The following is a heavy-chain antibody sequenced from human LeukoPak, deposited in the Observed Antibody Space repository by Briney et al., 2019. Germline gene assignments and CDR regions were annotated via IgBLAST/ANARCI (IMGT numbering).Heavy chain of an antibody. CDR2: VYTSGST. J-gene: IGHJ3*02. V-gene: IGHV4-61*02. CDR1: GGSISSGSYY. D-gene: IGHD3-3*01. CDR3: ARDLRYYDFWSGYYSDAFDI. Sequence: SETLSLTCTVSGGSISSGSYYWSWIRQPAGKGLEWIGRVYTSGSTDYNPSLKSRVTISVDTSKNQLSLKLSSVTPADTAVYYCARDLRYYDFWSGYYSDAFDIWGQGTMVTVSS.